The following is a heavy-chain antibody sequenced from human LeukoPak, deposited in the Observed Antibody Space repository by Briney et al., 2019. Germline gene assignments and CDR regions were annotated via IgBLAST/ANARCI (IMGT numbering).Heavy chain of an antibody. V-gene: IGHV1-69*04. CDR1: GGTFSSYA. CDR2: IIPILGIA. CDR3: AQSPYYYDSSGYYGVDY. Sequence: SVKVSCKASGGTFSSYAISWVRQAPGQGLEWMGRIIPILGIANYAQKFQGRVTITADKSTSTAYMELSSLRSEDTAVYYCAQSPYYYDSSGYYGVDYWGQGTLVTVSS. J-gene: IGHJ4*02. D-gene: IGHD3-22*01.